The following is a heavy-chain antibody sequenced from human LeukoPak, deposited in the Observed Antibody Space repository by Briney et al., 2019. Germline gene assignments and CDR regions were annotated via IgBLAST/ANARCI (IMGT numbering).Heavy chain of an antibody. CDR2: IRYDVNNK. J-gene: IGHJ4*02. CDR1: GFTSRNYG. D-gene: IGHD6-13*01. CDR3: ANPIIAGAGGY. V-gene: IGHV3-30*02. Sequence: GGSLRLSCGAPGFTSRNYGMLWGRQAPGKGLEGVPFIRYDVNNKLYADSMKGRFTISRDNSKNTLYLHINSQRAEDTAVYYCANPIIAGAGGYWGQGTLVTVSS.